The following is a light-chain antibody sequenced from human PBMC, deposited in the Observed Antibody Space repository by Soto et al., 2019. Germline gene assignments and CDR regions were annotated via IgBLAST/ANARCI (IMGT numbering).Light chain of an antibody. J-gene: IGLJ3*02. CDR3: QVWDTSSDHVV. Sequence: SYELTQPPSVSVAPGQTARITCGGNNIGTKSVQWYQRKPGQAPVMLVYDDNDRPSGIPERFSGSNSGNTATLTISRVEAGDEADYYCQVWDTSSDHVVFGGGTKVTVL. CDR1: NIGTKS. V-gene: IGLV3-21*02. CDR2: DDN.